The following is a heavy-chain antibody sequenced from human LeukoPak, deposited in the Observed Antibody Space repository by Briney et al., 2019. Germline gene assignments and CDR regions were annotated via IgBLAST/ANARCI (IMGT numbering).Heavy chain of an antibody. J-gene: IGHJ4*02. Sequence: GRSLRLSCAASGFTFSSYCMHWVRQAPGKGLEWVAVIWYDGSNKYYADSVKGRFTISRDNSKNTLYLQMNSLRAEDTAVYYCARDSSGWYGVFDYWGQGTLVTVSS. CDR1: GFTFSSYC. CDR3: ARDSSGWYGVFDY. CDR2: IWYDGSNK. V-gene: IGHV3-33*01. D-gene: IGHD6-19*01.